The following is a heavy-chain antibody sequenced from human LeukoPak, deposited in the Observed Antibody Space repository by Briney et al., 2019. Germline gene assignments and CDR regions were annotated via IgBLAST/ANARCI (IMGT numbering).Heavy chain of an antibody. J-gene: IGHJ6*03. Sequence: PGGSLRLSCAASGFTFSSYGMHWVRQAPGKGLEWVSVIWFDGRNKYYADSVRGRFTISRDNSKNTLYLQMNSLTAEDTAVYYCARDTVASYYYYYMDVWGKGTTVTVSS. D-gene: IGHD4-23*01. V-gene: IGHV3-33*01. CDR2: IWFDGRNK. CDR3: ARDTVASYYYYYMDV. CDR1: GFTFSSYG.